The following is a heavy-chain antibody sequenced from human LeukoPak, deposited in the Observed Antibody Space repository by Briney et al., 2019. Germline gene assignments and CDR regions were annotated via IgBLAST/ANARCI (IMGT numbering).Heavy chain of an antibody. CDR3: ARSRNLHYDILTGYSPRGAFDI. CDR1: GGSISSSSYY. CDR2: IYYSGST. V-gene: IGHV4-39*07. J-gene: IGHJ3*02. D-gene: IGHD3-9*01. Sequence: SETLSLTCTVSGGSISSSSYYWGWIRQPPGKGLEWIGSIYYSGSTYYNPSLKSRVTISVDTSKNQFSLKLSSVTAADTAVYYCARSRNLHYDILTGYSPRGAFDIWGQGTMVTVSS.